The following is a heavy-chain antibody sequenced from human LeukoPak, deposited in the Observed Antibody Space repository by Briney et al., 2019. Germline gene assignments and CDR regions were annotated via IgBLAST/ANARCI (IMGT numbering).Heavy chain of an antibody. V-gene: IGHV3-21*01. CDR2: ISSSSSYI. CDR1: GFTFSSYS. CDR3: ARDRYVDTAMVDY. Sequence: GGSLRLSCAASGFTFSSYSMNWVRQAPGKGLEWVSSISSSSSYIYYADSVKGRFTISRDNAKNSLYLQTNSLRAEDTAVYYCARDRYVDTAMVDYWGQGTLVTVSS. D-gene: IGHD5-18*01. J-gene: IGHJ4*02.